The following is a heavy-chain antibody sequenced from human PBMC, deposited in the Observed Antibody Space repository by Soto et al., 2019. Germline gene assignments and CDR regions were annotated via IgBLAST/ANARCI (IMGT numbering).Heavy chain of an antibody. CDR3: ARASRQQLVFIGGKSSKYNWFDP. V-gene: IGHV4-39*01. Sequence: QLQLQESGPGLVKPSETLSLTCTVSGGSISSSSYYWGWIRQPPGKGLEWIGSIYYSGSTYYNPSLKSRVTISVDTSKNQFSLKLSSVTAADTAVYYCARASRQQLVFIGGKSSKYNWFDPWGQGTLVTVSS. CDR2: IYYSGST. D-gene: IGHD6-13*01. J-gene: IGHJ5*02. CDR1: GGSISSSSYY.